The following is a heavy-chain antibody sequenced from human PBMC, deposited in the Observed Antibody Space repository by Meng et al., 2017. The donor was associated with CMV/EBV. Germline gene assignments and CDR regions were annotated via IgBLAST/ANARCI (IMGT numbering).Heavy chain of an antibody. D-gene: IGHD3-9*01. J-gene: IGHJ4*02. V-gene: IGHV3-7*01. CDR1: GFTFSSYW. CDR3: ARASSILTGYYYY. Sequence: GGSLRLSCAASGFTFSSYWMSWVRQAPGKGLEWVASIKQDGSEKYYVDSVKGRFTISRDNAKNSLYLQMNSLRAEDTAVYYCARASSILTGYYYYWGQGTLVTVSS. CDR2: IKQDGSEK.